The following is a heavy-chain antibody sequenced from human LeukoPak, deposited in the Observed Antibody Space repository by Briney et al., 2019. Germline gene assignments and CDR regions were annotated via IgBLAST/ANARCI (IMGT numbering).Heavy chain of an antibody. D-gene: IGHD3-3*01. Sequence: GGSLRLSFAASGSTVSSNYMSWVRQAPGKGLEWVSDIYSGGSTYYADSVKGRFTVSRDNSKNTLYLQMNSLGAEDTAVYYCARASFRITIFGVGMVPFDYWGQGTLVTVSS. J-gene: IGHJ4*02. CDR3: ARASFRITIFGVGMVPFDY. CDR2: IYSGGST. V-gene: IGHV3-53*01. CDR1: GSTVSSNY.